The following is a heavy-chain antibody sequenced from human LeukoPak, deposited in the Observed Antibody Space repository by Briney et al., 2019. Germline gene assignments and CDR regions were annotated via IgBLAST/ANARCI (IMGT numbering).Heavy chain of an antibody. D-gene: IGHD1-26*01. CDR1: GSPFTPSY. Sequence: ASVNPSCSASGSPFTPSYITTVPQSPGHRLDGLGWYNPNSGGTDYAQTYKDRDNMTRDTTIRTAYMEVGRLGADDSAEYYCATVGATNFDHWGQGTLVTVSS. V-gene: IGHV1-2*02. CDR2: YNPNSGGT. J-gene: IGHJ4*02. CDR3: ATVGATNFDH.